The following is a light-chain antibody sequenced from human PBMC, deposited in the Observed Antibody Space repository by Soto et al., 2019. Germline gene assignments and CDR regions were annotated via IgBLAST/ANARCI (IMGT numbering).Light chain of an antibody. J-gene: IGKJ3*01. CDR3: QQLNNWPLT. CDR2: DAS. CDR1: QSLSNK. V-gene: IGKV3D-15*01. Sequence: EIVMTQSPATLSVSPGERATLSFRASQSLSNKLAWYQQKPGQAPRLLIYDASTRATGIPPRFSGSGSGIEFTLIISSLQSEDFAIYYCQQLNNWPLTFGPGTKVDIK.